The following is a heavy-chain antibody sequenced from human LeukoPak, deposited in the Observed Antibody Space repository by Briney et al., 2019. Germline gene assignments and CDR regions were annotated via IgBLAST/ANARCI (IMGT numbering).Heavy chain of an antibody. CDR2: ISGSGRST. CDR1: GFTFSSYA. D-gene: IGHD3-10*01. CDR3: AKAWRDYGSGSQPHY. V-gene: IGHV3-23*01. Sequence: GSLRLSCAASGFTFSSYAMTWVRQAPGKGLEWVSTISGSGRSTYYADSVKGRFTISRDNSKNTLYLQMNSLRAEDTAVYYCAKAWRDYGSGSQPHYWGQGTLVTVSS. J-gene: IGHJ4*02.